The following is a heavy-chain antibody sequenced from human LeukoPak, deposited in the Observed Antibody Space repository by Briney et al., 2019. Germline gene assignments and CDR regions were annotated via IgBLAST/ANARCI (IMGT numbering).Heavy chain of an antibody. D-gene: IGHD3-22*01. CDR1: GGTFSSYA. CDR3: ATTTYYSDSSGGDFDY. CDR2: IIPIFGKA. J-gene: IGHJ4*02. V-gene: IGHV1-69*05. Sequence: XVKVSCKASGGTFSSYAISWVRQARGQGVEGMGGIIPIFGKANYAQKLEGRVTITTDESTSTAYMELSSLRSEDTAVYYCATTTYYSDSSGGDFDYWGQGTLVTVSS.